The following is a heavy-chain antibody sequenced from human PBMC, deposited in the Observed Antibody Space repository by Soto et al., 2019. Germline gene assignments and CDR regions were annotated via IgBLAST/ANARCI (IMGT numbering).Heavy chain of an antibody. CDR3: VQCRSCYDFDY. J-gene: IGHJ4*02. V-gene: IGHV3-23*01. Sequence: EVQLLESGGGLVQPGGSLRLSCAASGFTCSSYVMSWVRQAPGKGLEWVSAISGSGSGTYYADSVKGRFTISRDNAKNTLYVQMNSLRAEDTAVYYCVQCRSCYDFDYWGQGTLVTVSS. CDR2: ISGSGSGT. CDR1: GFTCSSYV. D-gene: IGHD5-12*01.